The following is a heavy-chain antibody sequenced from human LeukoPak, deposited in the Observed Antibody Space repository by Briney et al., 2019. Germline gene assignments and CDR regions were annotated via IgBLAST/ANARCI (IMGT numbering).Heavy chain of an antibody. CDR1: AGSISSYY. Sequence: SETLSLTCTVSAGSISSYYWSWIRHPAGKRLEWIGRIYTSGSTNYNPSLKSRVTMSVDTSKNQFSLKLSSVTAADTAVYYCAGSVVRRGVTTSDYWGQGTLVTVSS. D-gene: IGHD4-17*01. J-gene: IGHJ4*02. CDR2: IYTSGST. V-gene: IGHV4-4*07. CDR3: AGSVVRRGVTTSDY.